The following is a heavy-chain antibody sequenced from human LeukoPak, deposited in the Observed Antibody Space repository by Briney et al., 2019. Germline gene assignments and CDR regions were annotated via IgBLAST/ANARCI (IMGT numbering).Heavy chain of an antibody. D-gene: IGHD2-2*01. CDR3: ARSAPICVVVPAATDRCYYYGMDV. V-gene: IGHV1-69*13. J-gene: IGHJ6*04. CDR2: IIPIFGTA. CDR1: GGTFSSYA. Sequence: SVKVSCKAFGGTFSSYAISWVRQAPGQGLEWMGGIIPIFGTANYAQKFQGRVTITADESTSTAYMELSSLRSEDTAVYYCARSAPICVVVPAATDRCYYYGMDVWGKGTTVTVSS.